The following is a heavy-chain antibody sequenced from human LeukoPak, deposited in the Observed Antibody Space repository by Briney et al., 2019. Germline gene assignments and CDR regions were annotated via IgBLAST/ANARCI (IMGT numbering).Heavy chain of an antibody. V-gene: IGHV1-18*01. D-gene: IGHD2-15*01. CDR3: ARDTCRWGYRSGGSCYSCGMDV. CDR1: GGTFSSYA. J-gene: IGHJ6*02. Sequence: ASVKVSCKASGGTFSSYAISWVRQAPGQGLEWMGWISAYNGNTNYAQKLQGRVTMTTDTSTSTAYMELRSLRSDDTAVYYCARDTCRWGYRSGGSCYSCGMDVWGQGTTVTVSS. CDR2: ISAYNGNT.